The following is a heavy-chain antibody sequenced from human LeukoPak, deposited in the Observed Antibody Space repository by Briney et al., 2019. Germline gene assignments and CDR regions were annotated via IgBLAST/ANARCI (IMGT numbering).Heavy chain of an antibody. Sequence: ASVKVSCKASGYTFTGYYMHWVRQAPGQGLEWMGWINPNSGGTNYAQKFQGRVTMTRDTSISTAYMELSRLRSDDTAVYYCARDPSIVAVPAAINYFDYWGQGTLVTVSS. CDR2: INPNSGGT. V-gene: IGHV1-2*02. CDR1: GYTFTGYY. D-gene: IGHD2-2*01. CDR3: ARDPSIVAVPAAINYFDY. J-gene: IGHJ4*02.